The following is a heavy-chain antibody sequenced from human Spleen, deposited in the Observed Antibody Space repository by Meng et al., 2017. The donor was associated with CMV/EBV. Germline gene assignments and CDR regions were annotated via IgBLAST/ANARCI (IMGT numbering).Heavy chain of an antibody. D-gene: IGHD1-20*01. CDR2: IYSGGST. CDR1: GFTVSSNY. V-gene: IGHV3-53*01. Sequence: GGSLRLSCAASGFTVSSNYMSWVRQAPGKGLEWVSVIYSGGSTYYADSVKGRFTISRDNSKNTLYLQMNGLRAEDTAVYYCASLYNWNDAIDYWGQGTLVTVS. J-gene: IGHJ4*02. CDR3: ASLYNWNDAIDY.